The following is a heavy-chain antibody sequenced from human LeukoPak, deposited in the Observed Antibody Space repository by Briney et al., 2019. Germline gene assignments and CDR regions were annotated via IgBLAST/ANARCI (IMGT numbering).Heavy chain of an antibody. CDR3: ARDKFRFDY. CDR2: IWYDGSNK. Sequence: GGSLRLSCAASGFTFSYCGMQWVRQAPGKGLEWVAVIWYDGSNKYYADSVKGRFTISRDNSKNTLFVQMNSLRAEDTAVYYCARDKFRFDYWGQGTLVTVSS. V-gene: IGHV3-33*01. CDR1: GFTFSYCG. J-gene: IGHJ4*02.